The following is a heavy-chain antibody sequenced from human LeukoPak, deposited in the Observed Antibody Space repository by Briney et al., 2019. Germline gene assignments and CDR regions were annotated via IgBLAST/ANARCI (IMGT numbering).Heavy chain of an antibody. V-gene: IGHV4-59*08. D-gene: IGHD1-26*01. CDR1: GGSISSYF. Sequence: SETLSLTCTVSGGSISSYFWSWFRQPPGKGLEWIGYISYSGSTNYNPSLKSRITISLDTSKNQFSLKLSSVTAADTAVYYCARRRERRRTDRFDYFDYWGQGALVAVSS. J-gene: IGHJ4*02. CDR2: ISYSGST. CDR3: ARRRERRRTDRFDYFDY.